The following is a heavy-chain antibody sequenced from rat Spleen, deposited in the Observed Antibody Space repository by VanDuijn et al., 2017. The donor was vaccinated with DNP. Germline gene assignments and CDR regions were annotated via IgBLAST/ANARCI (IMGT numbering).Heavy chain of an antibody. Sequence: EVQLQESGPGLVKPSQSLSLTCSVTGYSITSSYRWNWIRKFPGNKLEWMGYINSAGSTNYNPSLKSRISITRDTSKNQFFLQVNSVTTEDTATYYCARYYGYTFDYWGQGVMVTVSS. CDR1: GYSITSSYR. J-gene: IGHJ2*01. D-gene: IGHD1-9*01. CDR3: ARYYGYTFDY. V-gene: IGHV3-3*01. CDR2: INSAGST.